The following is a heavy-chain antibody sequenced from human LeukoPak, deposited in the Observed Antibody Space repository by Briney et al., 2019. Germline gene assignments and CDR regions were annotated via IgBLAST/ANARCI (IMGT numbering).Heavy chain of an antibody. Sequence: GGSLRLSCAASGFIFSSYAMSWVRQAPGKGLEWVSVISGSGGNTYYADSVKGRFTISRDNSKNTLYLQMNSLRAEDTAVYYCAREYSSSWYKEYVLFDYWGQGTLVTVSS. J-gene: IGHJ4*02. V-gene: IGHV3-23*01. CDR1: GFIFSSYA. D-gene: IGHD6-13*01. CDR2: ISGSGGNT. CDR3: AREYSSSWYKEYVLFDY.